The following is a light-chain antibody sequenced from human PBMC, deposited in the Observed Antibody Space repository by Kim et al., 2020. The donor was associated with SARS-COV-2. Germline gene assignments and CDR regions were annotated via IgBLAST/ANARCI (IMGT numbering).Light chain of an antibody. CDR1: SNDVGHQG. Sequence: QTATLTCTGNSNDVGHQGAAWLQPHQGRPPKLLSYRNNNRPSGISEGLSASRSGNAVSLTITGLQPEDEADYYCSAWDSSLSAWVFGGGTQLTVL. J-gene: IGLJ3*02. V-gene: IGLV10-54*01. CDR2: RNN. CDR3: SAWDSSLSAWV.